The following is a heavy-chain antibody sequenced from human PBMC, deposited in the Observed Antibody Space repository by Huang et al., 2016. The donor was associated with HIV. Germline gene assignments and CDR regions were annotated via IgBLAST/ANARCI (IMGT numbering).Heavy chain of an antibody. CDR1: GGSIRSDNYS. V-gene: IGHV4-39*01. CDR2: SYYSGST. Sequence: QLQLQESGPGLVTPSETLSLTCTVSGGSIRSDNYSWGWIRQPPGKGLEWIGSSYYSGSTFYSPSLKSRVTITVDTSKNQFSLKMRSVTAAETAVYYCARLPGSITMIRGVITDPYWGQGTLVTVSS. D-gene: IGHD3-10*01. J-gene: IGHJ4*02. CDR3: ARLPGSITMIRGVITDPY.